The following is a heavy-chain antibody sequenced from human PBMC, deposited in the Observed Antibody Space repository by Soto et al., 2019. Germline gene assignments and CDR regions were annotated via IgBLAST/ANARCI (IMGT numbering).Heavy chain of an antibody. D-gene: IGHD3-22*01. CDR2: IRSKTSSETR. J-gene: IGHJ3*02. CDR3: TTDGFTGIVGI. Sequence: LRLSCAASGFPFTKAWMTWVRQAPGKGLEWVGRIRSKTSSETREYAAPVKGRFTISRDDSKNMLYLEMNSLKIEDTGVYYCTTDGFTGIVGIWGQGTMVTVSS. V-gene: IGHV3-15*01. CDR1: GFPFTKAW.